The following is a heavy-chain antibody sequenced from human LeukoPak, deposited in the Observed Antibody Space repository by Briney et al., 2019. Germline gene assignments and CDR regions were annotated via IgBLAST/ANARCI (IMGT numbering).Heavy chain of an antibody. V-gene: IGHV1-2*02. CDR3: ASEYCTNGVCYKAHDY. CDR1: VYTFTGNY. Sequence: ASVKVSCKASVYTFTGNYMHWVRQAPGQGLEWMGWINPNSGGTNYAQKFQGRVTMTSDTSISTAYMELSSLRSDDTAVYFCASEYCTNGVCYKAHDYWGQGTLVTVSS. D-gene: IGHD2-8*01. J-gene: IGHJ4*02. CDR2: INPNSGGT.